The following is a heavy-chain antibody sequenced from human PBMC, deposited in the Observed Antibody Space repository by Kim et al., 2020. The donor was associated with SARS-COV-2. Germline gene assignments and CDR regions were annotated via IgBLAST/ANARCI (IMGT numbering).Heavy chain of an antibody. D-gene: IGHD3-10*01. J-gene: IGHJ6*02. CDR2: IYYSGST. V-gene: IGHV4-31*03. Sequence: SETLSLTCTVSGGSISSGGYYWSWIRQHPGKGLEWIGYIYYSGSTYYNPSLKSRVTISVDTSKNQFSLKLSSVTAADTAVYYCARGLTMVRGVIIYYYYGMDVWGQGTTVTVSS. CDR3: ARGLTMVRGVIIYYYYGMDV. CDR1: GGSISSGGYY.